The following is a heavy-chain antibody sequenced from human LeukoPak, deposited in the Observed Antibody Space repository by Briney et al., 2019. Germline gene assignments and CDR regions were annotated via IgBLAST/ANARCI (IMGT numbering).Heavy chain of an antibody. Sequence: GGSLRLSCAASGFTFSSYEMNWVRQAPGKGLEGVSSISSSGSTIYYADSVKGRFTISRDNAKNSLYLQMNSLRAEDTAVYYCSISAYGSGSYLYYFDYWGQGTLVTVSS. CDR1: GFTFSSYE. J-gene: IGHJ4*02. CDR2: ISSSGSTI. D-gene: IGHD3-10*01. V-gene: IGHV3-48*03. CDR3: SISAYGSGSYLYYFDY.